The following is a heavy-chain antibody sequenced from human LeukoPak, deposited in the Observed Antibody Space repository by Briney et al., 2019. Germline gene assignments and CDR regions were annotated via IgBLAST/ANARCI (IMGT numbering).Heavy chain of an antibody. CDR2: IWYDGSNK. CDR1: GFTFSSYG. Sequence: GGSLRLSCAASGFTFSSYGMPWVRQAPGKGLEWVAVIWYDGSNKYYADSVKGRFTISRDNSKNTLYLQMNSLRAEDTAVYYCARDPGIARAGDYWGQGTLVTVSS. J-gene: IGHJ4*02. CDR3: ARDPGIARAGDY. D-gene: IGHD6-13*01. V-gene: IGHV3-33*08.